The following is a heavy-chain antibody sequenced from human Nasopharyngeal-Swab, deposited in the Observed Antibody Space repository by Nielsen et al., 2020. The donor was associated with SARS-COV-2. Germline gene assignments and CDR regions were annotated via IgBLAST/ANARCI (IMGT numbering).Heavy chain of an antibody. CDR1: GGSISSGGYY. Sequence: SETLSLTCTVSGGSISSGGYYWSWIRPHPGKGLEWIGYIYYSGSTYYNPSLKSRVTISVDTSKNQFSLKLSSVTAADTAVYYCARERVYYDILTGYHYYYYGMDVWGQGTTVTVSS. CDR3: ARERVYYDILTGYHYYYYGMDV. CDR2: IYYSGST. D-gene: IGHD3-9*01. V-gene: IGHV4-31*03. J-gene: IGHJ6*02.